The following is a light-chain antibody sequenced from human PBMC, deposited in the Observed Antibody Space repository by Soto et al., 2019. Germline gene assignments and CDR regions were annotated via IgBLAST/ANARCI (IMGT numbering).Light chain of an antibody. Sequence: EIVMTQSPATLSVSPGERATLSCRASQSVSSNLAWYQQKPGQAPRLLIYGAATRATGIPARFSGSGSGTEFTLTISSLQSEDFAVYYCQQYKKWPPITFGQGHDWRL. J-gene: IGKJ5*01. CDR1: QSVSSN. CDR3: QQYKKWPPIT. V-gene: IGKV3-15*01. CDR2: GAA.